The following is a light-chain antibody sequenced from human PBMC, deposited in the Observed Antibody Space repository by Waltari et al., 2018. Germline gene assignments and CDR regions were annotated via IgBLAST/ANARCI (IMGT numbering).Light chain of an antibody. CDR2: EVI. CDR3: SSYARSNIVI. J-gene: IGLJ2*01. Sequence: QSALTQPPSASGSPGQSVTISCTGTSSDVGGYNFVSWYQHHPGKAPKLIIYEVIKRPSGVPDLFSGSKSGNTASLTVSGLQAEDEADYYCSSYARSNIVIFGGGTRLTVL. CDR1: SSDVGGYNF. V-gene: IGLV2-8*01.